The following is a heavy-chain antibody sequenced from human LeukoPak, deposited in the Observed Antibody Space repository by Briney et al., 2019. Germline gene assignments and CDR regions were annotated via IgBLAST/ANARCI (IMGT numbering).Heavy chain of an antibody. V-gene: IGHV1-18*01. D-gene: IGHD3-22*01. CDR2: ISAYNGNT. Sequence: ASVKVSCKASGYTFTSYGISWVRQAPGQGLEGMGWISAYNGNTNYAQKLQGRVTMTTDTSTSTAYMELRSLRADDTAVYYCARDKVPMIVAWKEFDYWGQGTLVTVSS. CDR1: GYTFTSYG. CDR3: ARDKVPMIVAWKEFDY. J-gene: IGHJ4*02.